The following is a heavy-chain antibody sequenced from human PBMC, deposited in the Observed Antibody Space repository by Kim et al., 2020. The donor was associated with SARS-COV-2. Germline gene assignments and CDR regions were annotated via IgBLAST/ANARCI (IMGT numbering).Heavy chain of an antibody. Sequence: GGSLRLSCAASGFTFSSYSMNWVRQAPGKGLEWVSSISSSSSYIYYADSVKGRFTISRDNAKNSLYLQMNSLRAEDTAMYYCARDGQFLEWFSPWYYYYYMDAWAKGTTVTVPS. V-gene: IGHV3-21*01. J-gene: IGHJ6*03. D-gene: IGHD3-3*01. CDR1: GFTFSSYS. CDR3: ARDGQFLEWFSPWYYYYYMDA. CDR2: ISSSSSYI.